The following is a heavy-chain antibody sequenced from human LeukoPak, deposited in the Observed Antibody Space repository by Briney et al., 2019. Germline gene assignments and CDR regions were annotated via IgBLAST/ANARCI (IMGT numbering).Heavy chain of an antibody. D-gene: IGHD3-3*01. CDR3: ARLPRFDYYYYMDV. Sequence: PSETLSLTCTVSGGSISSYYWSWIRQPPGKGLEWIGYIYYSGSTNYNPSLKSRVTISVDTSKNQFSLKLSSVTAADTAVYYCARLPRFDYYYYMDVWGKGTTVTVSS. CDR1: GGSISSYY. J-gene: IGHJ6*03. CDR2: IYYSGST. V-gene: IGHV4-59*01.